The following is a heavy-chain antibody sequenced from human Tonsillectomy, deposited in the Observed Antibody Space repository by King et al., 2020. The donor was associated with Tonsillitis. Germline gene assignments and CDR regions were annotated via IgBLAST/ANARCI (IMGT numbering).Heavy chain of an antibody. J-gene: IGHJ3*02. V-gene: IGHV3-13*01. CDR2: IGTVGDT. CDR1: GFTFSSYD. CDR3: ARVAHYYDSSGYSDAFDI. Sequence: VQLVESGGGLVQPGGSLRLSCAASGFTFSSYDMHWVRQATGKGLDWVSSIGTVGDTYYPGSVKGRFTISRENAKNSLYLQMNSLRAGDTAVYFCARVAHYYDSSGYSDAFDIWGQGKMVTVSS. D-gene: IGHD3-22*01.